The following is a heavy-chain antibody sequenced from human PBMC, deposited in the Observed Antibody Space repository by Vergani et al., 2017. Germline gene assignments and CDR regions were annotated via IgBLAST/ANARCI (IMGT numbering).Heavy chain of an antibody. Sequence: EVQLLESGGDLVQPGRSLRLSCAASGFTFDDYAMHWVRQAPGKGLEWVSSISSSSGYTYYADSMKGRFTISRDNAKDSLYLQMDSLRAEDTAVYYCARDLRAAAVGDPFYYWGQGTLVTVSS. D-gene: IGHD6-13*01. CDR3: ARDLRAAAVGDPFYY. V-gene: IGHV3-21*01. CDR2: ISSSSGYT. CDR1: GFTFDDYA. J-gene: IGHJ4*02.